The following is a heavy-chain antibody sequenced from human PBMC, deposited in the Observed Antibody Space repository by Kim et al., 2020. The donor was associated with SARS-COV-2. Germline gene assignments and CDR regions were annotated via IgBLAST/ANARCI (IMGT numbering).Heavy chain of an antibody. J-gene: IGHJ6*02. V-gene: IGHV3-23*01. Sequence: SVKGRFTVSRDNTKNTLYLQMSSLRAEDTSLYFCAREQSGNYYYYSGMDVWGPGTTVTVSS. CDR3: AREQSGNYYYYSGMDV. D-gene: IGHD1-26*01.